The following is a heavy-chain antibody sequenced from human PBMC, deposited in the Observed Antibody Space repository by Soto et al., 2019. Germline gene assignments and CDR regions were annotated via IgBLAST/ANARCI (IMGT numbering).Heavy chain of an antibody. D-gene: IGHD5-12*01. CDR2: IYHSGST. J-gene: IGHJ6*02. V-gene: IGHV4-30-2*01. CDR3: ARGRYSGYDSTSGYYYYGMDV. CDR1: GGSISSGGYS. Sequence: SETLSLTCAVSGGSISSGGYSWSWIRQPPGKGLEWIGYIYHSGSTYYNPSLKSRVTISVDRSKNQFSLKLSSVTAADTAVYYCARGRYSGYDSTSGYYYYGMDVWGQGTTVTVS.